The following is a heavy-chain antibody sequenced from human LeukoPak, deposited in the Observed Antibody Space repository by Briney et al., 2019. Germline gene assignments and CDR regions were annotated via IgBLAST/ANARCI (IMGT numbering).Heavy chain of an antibody. CDR2: ISYDGSNK. CDR1: GFTFSSYA. V-gene: IGHV3-30-3*01. D-gene: IGHD5-18*01. CDR3: ARDSREFVDTAMVNFDY. J-gene: IGHJ4*02. Sequence: PGRSLRLSCAASGFTFSSYAMHWVRQAPGKGLEWVAVISYDGSNKYYADSVKGRFTISRDNSKNTLYLQMNSLRAEDTAVYYCARDSREFVDTAMVNFDYWGQGTLVTVSS.